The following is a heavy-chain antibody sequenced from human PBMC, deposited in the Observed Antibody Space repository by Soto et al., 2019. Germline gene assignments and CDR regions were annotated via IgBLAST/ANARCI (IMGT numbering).Heavy chain of an antibody. CDR2: IYHSGST. J-gene: IGHJ4*02. CDR1: GYSISSGYY. D-gene: IGHD5-12*01. V-gene: IGHV4-38-2*01. Sequence: SETLSLTCAVSGYSISSGYYWGWIRQPPGKGLEWIGSIYHSGSTYYNPSLKSRVTISVDTSKNQFSLKLSSVTAADTAVYYCASPFSSRYSADYWGQGTLVTVSS. CDR3: ASPFSSRYSADY.